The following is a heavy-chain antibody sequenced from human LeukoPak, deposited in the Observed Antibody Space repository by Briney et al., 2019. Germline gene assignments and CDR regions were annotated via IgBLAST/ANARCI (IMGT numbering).Heavy chain of an antibody. CDR3: ARADDYYDSSGDLFDY. CDR2: IIAYNGNT. D-gene: IGHD3-22*01. Sequence: ASVKVSCKASGYTFTSYGISWVRQAPGQGLEWMGWIIAYNGNTNYAQKLQGRVTMTTDTSTSTAYMELRSLRSDDTAVYYCARADDYYDSSGDLFDYWGQGTLVTVSS. CDR1: GYTFTSYG. J-gene: IGHJ4*02. V-gene: IGHV1-18*01.